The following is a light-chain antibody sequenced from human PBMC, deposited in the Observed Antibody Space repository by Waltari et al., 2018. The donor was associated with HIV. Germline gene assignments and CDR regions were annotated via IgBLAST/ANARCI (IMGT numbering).Light chain of an antibody. CDR1: QAISNS. V-gene: IGKV1-NL1*01. Sequence: DIQMTQSPSSLSASVGDRVTITCRASQAISNSLAWYQQKPGKAPKLLLYAASRLESGVPSRFSGSRSGTDYALTISSLQPEDFAVYYCQQYFSPPPLTFPGGPKVEI. CDR3: QQYFSPPPLT. CDR2: AAS. J-gene: IGKJ4*01.